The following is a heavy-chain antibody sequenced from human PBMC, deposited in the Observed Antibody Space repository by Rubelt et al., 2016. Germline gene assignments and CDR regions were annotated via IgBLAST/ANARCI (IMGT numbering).Heavy chain of an antibody. CDR1: GGSFSGYY. Sequence: QVQLQQWGAGLLKPSETLSLTCAVYGGSFSGYYWSWIRQPPGKGLEWIGEINHSGSTNYNPSLKSRVTIQVDTSKNQFSLKLSSVTAADTAVYYCARRAGATRWFDPWGQGTLVTVSS. D-gene: IGHD5-12*01. CDR2: INHSGST. CDR3: ARRAGATRWFDP. J-gene: IGHJ5*02. V-gene: IGHV4-34*01.